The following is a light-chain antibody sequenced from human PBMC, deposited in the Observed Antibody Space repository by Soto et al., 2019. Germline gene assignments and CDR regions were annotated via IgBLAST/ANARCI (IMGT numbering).Light chain of an antibody. Sequence: DIVLTQSPATLSLSPGERATLSCRASQSVSNFLAWYQQKPGQAPRLLIYGASSRATGIPDRFSGSGSGTDFTLTICRLEPEDFAVYYCQQYGSSPWTFGQGTKVDIK. CDR1: QSVSNF. J-gene: IGKJ1*01. CDR3: QQYGSSPWT. V-gene: IGKV3-20*01. CDR2: GAS.